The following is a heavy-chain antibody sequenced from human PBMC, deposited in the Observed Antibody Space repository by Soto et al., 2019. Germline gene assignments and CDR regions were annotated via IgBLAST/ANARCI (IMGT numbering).Heavy chain of an antibody. CDR1: GGSINSYY. V-gene: IGHV4-4*07. Sequence: SETLSLTCTVSGGSINSYYWTWIRQPAGKGLEWIGRIYFTGSTTHNPSLKSRVTMSVATSKNQFFLRLNSVKAADSAVYYCARGDGLYYDNSGSYSSYGMDVWGQGTKVTVSS. CDR2: IYFTGST. CDR3: ARGDGLYYDNSGSYSSYGMDV. D-gene: IGHD3-22*01. J-gene: IGHJ6*02.